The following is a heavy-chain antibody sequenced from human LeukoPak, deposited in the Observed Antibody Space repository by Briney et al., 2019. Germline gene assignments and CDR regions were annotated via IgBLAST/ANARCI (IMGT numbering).Heavy chain of an antibody. CDR2: INPSGGST. CDR3: ARDQNRDTAMVTGIDDY. D-gene: IGHD5-18*01. J-gene: IGHJ4*02. Sequence: ASVKVSCKASGYTFTSYYMHWVRQAPGQGLEWMGIINPSGGSTSYAQEFQGRVTMTRDTSTSTVYMELSSLRSEDTAVYYCARDQNRDTAMVTGIDDYWGQGTLVTVSS. V-gene: IGHV1-46*01. CDR1: GYTFTSYY.